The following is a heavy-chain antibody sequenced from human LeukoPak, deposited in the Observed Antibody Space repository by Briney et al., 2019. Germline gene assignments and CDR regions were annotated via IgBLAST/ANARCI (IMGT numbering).Heavy chain of an antibody. J-gene: IGHJ6*02. CDR3: ARHGRGRYFDWLQNYDMDV. V-gene: IGHV5-51*01. D-gene: IGHD3-9*01. CDR1: GYSFTSHW. Sequence: GESLKISCKGSGYSFTSHWIGWVRQMPGKGLEWMGIIYPGDSDIRYSPSFQGQVTISADKSISTAYLQWSSLKASDTAMYYCARHGRGRYFDWLQNYDMDVWGQGTTVTVSS. CDR2: IYPGDSDI.